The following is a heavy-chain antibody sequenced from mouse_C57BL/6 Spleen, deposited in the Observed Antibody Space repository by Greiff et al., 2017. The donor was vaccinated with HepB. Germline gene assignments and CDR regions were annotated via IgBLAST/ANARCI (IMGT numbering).Heavy chain of an antibody. J-gene: IGHJ2*01. D-gene: IGHD3-2*02. Sequence: EVMLVESGAGLVKPGGSLKLSCAASGFTFSSYAMSWVRQTPEKRLEWVAYISSGGDYIYYADTVKGRFTISRDNARNTLYLQMSSLKSEDTAMYYCTRVGSSGYYFDYWGQGTTLTVSS. CDR3: TRVGSSGYYFDY. CDR2: ISSGGDYI. V-gene: IGHV5-9-1*02. CDR1: GFTFSSYA.